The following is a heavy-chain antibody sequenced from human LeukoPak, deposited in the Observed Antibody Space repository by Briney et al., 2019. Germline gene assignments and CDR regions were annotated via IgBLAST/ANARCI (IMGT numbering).Heavy chain of an antibody. CDR3: VRHYYDYVAFDI. D-gene: IGHD3-22*01. Sequence: ASVKVSCKASGYTFTSYNINWFRQAPGRGFEWLGFVSPHNGDTGYTQHFQGRVTMTKDTSIKTAYMELSGLRSEDTAVYYCVRHYYDYVAFDIWGQGTMVSVSS. V-gene: IGHV1-8*01. CDR1: GYTFTSYN. CDR2: VSPHNGDT. J-gene: IGHJ3*02.